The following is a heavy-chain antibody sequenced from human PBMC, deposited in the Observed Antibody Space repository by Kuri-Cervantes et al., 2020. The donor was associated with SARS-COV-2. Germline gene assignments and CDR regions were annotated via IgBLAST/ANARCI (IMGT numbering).Heavy chain of an antibody. J-gene: IGHJ3*02. CDR3: AKDMYYDSSGFYDAFDI. D-gene: IGHD3-22*01. Sequence: GGSLRLSCAASGFTFSSYGMRWVRQAPGKGLEWVSVIYSGGSTYYADSVKGRFTISRDNSKNTLYLQMNSLRAEDTAVYYCAKDMYYDSSGFYDAFDIWGQGAMVTVSS. CDR2: IYSGGST. V-gene: IGHV3-NL1*01. CDR1: GFTFSSYG.